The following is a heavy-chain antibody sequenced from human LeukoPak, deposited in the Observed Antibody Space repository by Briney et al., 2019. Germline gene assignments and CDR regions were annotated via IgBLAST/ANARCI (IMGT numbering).Heavy chain of an antibody. CDR1: GGSISSYY. CDR2: IYYSGST. J-gene: IGHJ6*02. D-gene: IGHD3-10*01. Sequence: SETLSLTCTVSGGSISSYYWSWIRQPPGKGLEWIGHIYYSGSTNYNPSLKGRVTISVDTSKNQFSLKLSSVTAADTAVYYCASTRSLWFGELLKGSMDVWGQGTTVTVSS. V-gene: IGHV4-59*01. CDR3: ASTRSLWFGELLKGSMDV.